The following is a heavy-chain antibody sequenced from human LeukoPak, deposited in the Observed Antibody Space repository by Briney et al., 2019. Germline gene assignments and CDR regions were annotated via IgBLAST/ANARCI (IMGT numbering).Heavy chain of an antibody. J-gene: IGHJ6*02. Sequence: ASVKVSCKASGYTFTGYYMHWVRQAPGQELEWMGWINPNSGGTNYAQKFQGRVTMTRGTSISTAYMELSRLRSDDTAVYYCARATQYSSSWFSYYYGMDVWGQGTTVTVSS. V-gene: IGHV1-2*02. CDR2: INPNSGGT. D-gene: IGHD6-13*01. CDR1: GYTFTGYY. CDR3: ARATQYSSSWFSYYYGMDV.